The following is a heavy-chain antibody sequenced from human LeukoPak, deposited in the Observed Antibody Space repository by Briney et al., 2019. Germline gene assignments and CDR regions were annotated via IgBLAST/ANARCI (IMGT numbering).Heavy chain of an antibody. CDR3: ARVAIAARGYYFDY. V-gene: IGHV4-59*01. CDR2: IYYTGST. D-gene: IGHD6-6*01. CDR1: GGSISSYY. Sequence: SETLSLTCTVSGGSISSYYWSWIRQPPGKGLEWIGYIYYTGSTNYNPSLKSRVTMSVDTSKNQFSLIVISVTVADTAVYYCARVAIAARGYYFDYWGQGTLVTVSS. J-gene: IGHJ4*02.